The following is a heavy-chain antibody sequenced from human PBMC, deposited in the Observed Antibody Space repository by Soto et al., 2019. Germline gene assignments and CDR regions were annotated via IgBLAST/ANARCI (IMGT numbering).Heavy chain of an antibody. CDR1: GFSFRDYD. V-gene: IGHV3-13*05. CDR2: LGAADDP. CDR3: ARAYLGRLPRRADYYYAMDV. J-gene: IGHJ6*02. D-gene: IGHD2-21*01. Sequence: EVQLVESGGGSVQPGESLGLSCAASGFSFRDYDMHWVRQRTGKGLEWVSGLGAADDPYYVASVKGRFSVSRDNAQSSLYLQMDNLRVDDTAVYLCARAYLGRLPRRADYYYAMDVWGRRTTVTVSS.